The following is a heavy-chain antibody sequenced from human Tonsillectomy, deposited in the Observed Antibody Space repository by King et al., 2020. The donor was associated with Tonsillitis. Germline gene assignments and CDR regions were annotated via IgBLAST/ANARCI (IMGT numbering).Heavy chain of an antibody. CDR3: GGAYYYGSGTYRIYYGMDV. CDR2: ISGSGSII. V-gene: IGHV3-11*01. J-gene: IGHJ6*02. CDR1: GLTFSDYY. D-gene: IGHD3-10*01. Sequence: QLVQSGGGLVKPGGSLRLSCAASGLTFSDYYMSWIRQAPGKGLEWVSYISGSGSIIYYADSVKGRFTISRDNAKNSLYLQMNSLRAEDTAVYYCGGAYYYGSGTYRIYYGMDVWGQGTTVTVSS.